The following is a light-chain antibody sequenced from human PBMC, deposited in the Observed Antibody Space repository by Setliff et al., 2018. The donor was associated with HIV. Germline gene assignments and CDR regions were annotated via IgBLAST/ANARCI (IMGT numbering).Light chain of an antibody. Sequence: QSALSQPASVSGSPGQSITISCTGTPSDVGDFTLVSWYQKYPDRVPKLIIYDVTNRPSGVSDRFSGSKSGNTAYLTISGLQAEDEADYYCNKYISSTPNYVFGTGTKVTVL. V-gene: IGLV2-14*01. J-gene: IGLJ1*01. CDR1: PSDVGDFTL. CDR3: NKYISSTPNYV. CDR2: DVT.